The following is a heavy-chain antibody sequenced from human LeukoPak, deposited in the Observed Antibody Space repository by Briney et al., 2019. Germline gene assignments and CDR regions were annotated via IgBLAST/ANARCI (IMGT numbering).Heavy chain of an antibody. CDR2: ISGSGGST. Sequence: GGSLRLSCAASGFTFSSYAMSWVRQAPGKGLDWVSSISGSGGSTYYADSVKDRFTISRENSKNTLYLQMNSLRGEDTAVYYCAKDREGTIADYFDYWGQGTLVTVSS. CDR3: AKDREGTIADYFDY. CDR1: GFTFSSYA. V-gene: IGHV3-23*01. J-gene: IGHJ4*02. D-gene: IGHD1-7*01.